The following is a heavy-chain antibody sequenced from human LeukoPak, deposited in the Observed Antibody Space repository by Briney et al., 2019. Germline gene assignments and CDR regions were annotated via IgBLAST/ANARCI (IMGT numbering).Heavy chain of an antibody. CDR2: INPSGGST. Sequence: ASVKVSCKASGYTFTSYCMHWVRQAPGQGLEWMGIINPSGGSTSYAQKFQGRVTMTRDTSTSTVYMELGSLRSEDTAVYYCARDPGPRVVAATHFDYWGQGTLVTVSS. D-gene: IGHD2-15*01. CDR3: ARDPGPRVVAATHFDY. J-gene: IGHJ4*02. CDR1: GYTFTSYC. V-gene: IGHV1-46*01.